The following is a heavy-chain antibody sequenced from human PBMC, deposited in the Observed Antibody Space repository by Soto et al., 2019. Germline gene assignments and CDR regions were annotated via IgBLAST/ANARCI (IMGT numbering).Heavy chain of an antibody. Sequence: GGSLRLSCAASGFTFSNAWMSWVRQAPGKGLEWVGRIKSKTDGGTTDYAAPVKGRFTISRDDSKNTLYLQMNSLKTEDTAVYYCTTDGRHYYDSSGYWDDPFDIWGQGTMVTVSS. V-gene: IGHV3-15*01. D-gene: IGHD3-22*01. CDR2: IKSKTDGGTT. CDR1: GFTFSNAW. J-gene: IGHJ3*02. CDR3: TTDGRHYYDSSGYWDDPFDI.